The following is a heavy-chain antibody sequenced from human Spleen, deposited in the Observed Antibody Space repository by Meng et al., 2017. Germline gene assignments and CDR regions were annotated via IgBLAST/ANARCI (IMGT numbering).Heavy chain of an antibody. D-gene: IGHD6-19*01. V-gene: IGHV4-34*01. CDR1: GGSFSGYY. CDR3: ASTSGWYFDVPFDI. CDR2: INHSGST. Sequence: QVQLQQWGAGLLKPSETLSLTCAVYGGSFSGYYWSWIRQPPGKGLEWIGEINHSGSTNYNPSLKSRVTISVDTSKNQFSLKLSSVTAADTAVYYCASTSGWYFDVPFDIWGQGTMVTVSS. J-gene: IGHJ3*02.